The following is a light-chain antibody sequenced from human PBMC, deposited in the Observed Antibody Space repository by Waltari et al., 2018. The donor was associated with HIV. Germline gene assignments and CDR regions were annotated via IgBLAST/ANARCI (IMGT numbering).Light chain of an antibody. CDR1: SSNIGAGSD. V-gene: IGLV1-40*01. J-gene: IGLJ3*02. CDR2: DNN. Sequence: QSALTQPRSVSGAPGQRVTISCTGSSSNIGAGSDVHWYQQLPGTAPKLLIYDNNNRPSGVPDRFSGSKSGTSASLAITGLQAEDEADYYCQSYDSGLRVFGGGTKLTVL. CDR3: QSYDSGLRV.